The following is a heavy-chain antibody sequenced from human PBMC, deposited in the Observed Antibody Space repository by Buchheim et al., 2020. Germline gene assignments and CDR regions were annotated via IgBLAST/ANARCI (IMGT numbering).Heavy chain of an antibody. CDR1: GGSISSSGYS. V-gene: IGHV4-30-4*07. J-gene: IGHJ5*02. Sequence: QVQLQESGPGLVKPSQTLSLTCAVSGGSISSSGYSWSWIRQPPGKGLEWIGYIYYSGSTYYNPSLKSRVTISVDTSKNQFSLKLSSVTAADTAVYYCARAHPRGGFWSGHWFDPWGQGTL. CDR3: ARAHPRGGFWSGHWFDP. D-gene: IGHD3-3*01. CDR2: IYYSGST.